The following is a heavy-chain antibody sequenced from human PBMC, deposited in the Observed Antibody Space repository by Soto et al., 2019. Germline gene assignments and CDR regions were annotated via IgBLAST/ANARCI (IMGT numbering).Heavy chain of an antibody. CDR1: GGSISSYY. V-gene: IGHV4-59*01. Sequence: SETLSLTCTVSGGSISSYYWSWIRQPPGKGLEWIGYIYYSGSTNYNPSLKSRVTISVDTSKNQFSLKLSSVTAADTAVYYCARGGPYSSSSYRWFDPWGQGTLVTV. CDR2: IYYSGST. J-gene: IGHJ5*02. CDR3: ARGGPYSSSSYRWFDP. D-gene: IGHD6-6*01.